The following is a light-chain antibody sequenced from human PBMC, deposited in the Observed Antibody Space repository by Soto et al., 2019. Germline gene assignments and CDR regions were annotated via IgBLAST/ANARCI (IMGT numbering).Light chain of an antibody. J-gene: IGKJ3*01. CDR2: DAS. V-gene: IGKV3-11*01. Sequence: EIVLTQSPATLSLSPGERATLSCRASQSVSSYLAWYQQQPGQAPRLLIYDASNRATGIPARFSGSGSGTDFALTISGLEPEDFAVYYCQQRRNWPPFTFGPGTKVDI. CDR3: QQRRNWPPFT. CDR1: QSVSSY.